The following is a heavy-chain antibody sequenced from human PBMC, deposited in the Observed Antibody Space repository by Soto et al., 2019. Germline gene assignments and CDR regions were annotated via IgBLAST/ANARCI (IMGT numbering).Heavy chain of an antibody. CDR1: GGSFSGYY. CDR2: INHSGST. J-gene: IGHJ3*02. Sequence: PSETLSLTCAVYGGSFSGYYWSWIRQPPGRGLEWIGEINHSGSTNYNPSLKSRVTISVDTSKNQFSLKLSSVTAADTAVYYCARLVRCRWFGPLKGDAFDIWGQGTMVTVSS. D-gene: IGHD3-10*01. V-gene: IGHV4-34*01. CDR3: ARLVRCRWFGPLKGDAFDI.